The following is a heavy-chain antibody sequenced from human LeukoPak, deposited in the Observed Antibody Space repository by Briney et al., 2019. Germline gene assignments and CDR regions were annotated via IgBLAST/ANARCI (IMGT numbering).Heavy chain of an antibody. D-gene: IGHD1-26*01. J-gene: IGHJ4*02. CDR2: IKGDESAK. CDR1: GFTFRSYW. CDR3: ARDVGGSLDY. Sequence: SGGSLRLSCAASGFTFRSYWMAWVRQAPGKGLEWVANIKGDESAKHQADSVKGRFTISRDNAQNLLYLQMSSLRGEDTAVYYCARDVGGSLDYWGQGTLVTVSS. V-gene: IGHV3-7*01.